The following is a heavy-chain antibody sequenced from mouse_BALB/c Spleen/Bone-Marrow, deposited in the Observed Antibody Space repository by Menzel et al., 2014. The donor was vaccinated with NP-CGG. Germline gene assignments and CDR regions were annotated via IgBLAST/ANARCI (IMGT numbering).Heavy chain of an antibody. J-gene: IGHJ3*01. CDR2: IDPADGNT. CDR1: GFNIKDTY. CDR3: ARPDLFAY. Sequence: EVKLVESGAELVKPGASVKLSCTASGFNIKDTYTHWVKQRPEQGLEWIGRIDPADGNTKYDPKFQGKATITADTSSNTAYLQLSSLTSEDTAVYYCARPDLFAYWGQGTLVTVSA. V-gene: IGHV14-3*02.